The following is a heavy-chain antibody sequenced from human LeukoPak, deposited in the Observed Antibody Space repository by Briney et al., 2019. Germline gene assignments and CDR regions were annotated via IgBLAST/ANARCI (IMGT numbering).Heavy chain of an antibody. Sequence: GGSLRLSCAASGFTFSSIAMSWVRQAPEKGLEGVSNISGSGGDTYYADSVKGRFTLSRDGSKNTLYLQMNSLRADDTAVYYCAKDLGRYRNNFFDYWGQGNLVTVSS. D-gene: IGHD1-26*01. CDR1: GFTFSSIA. J-gene: IGHJ4*02. CDR3: AKDLGRYRNNFFDY. CDR2: ISGSGGDT. V-gene: IGHV3-23*01.